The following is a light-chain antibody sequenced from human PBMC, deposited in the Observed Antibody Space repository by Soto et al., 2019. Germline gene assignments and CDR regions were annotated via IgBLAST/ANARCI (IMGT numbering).Light chain of an antibody. CDR3: SSFTSRFTFV. CDR2: EVT. J-gene: IGLJ1*01. V-gene: IGLV2-14*01. CDR1: RSDVGAYNY. Sequence: QSVLTQPASVSGSPGQSIAISCTGTRSDVGAYNYVSWYQQHPGKAPKLMISEVTNRPSGVSDRFSGSKSGNTASLTISGLQAEDEADHYCSSFTSRFTFVFGTGTKLTVL.